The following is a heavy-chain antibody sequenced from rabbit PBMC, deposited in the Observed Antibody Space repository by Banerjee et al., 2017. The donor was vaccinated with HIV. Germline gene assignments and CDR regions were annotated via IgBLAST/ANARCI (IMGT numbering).Heavy chain of an antibody. Sequence: QSLEESGGGLVQPEGSLTLTCTASGFSFSSSYWMSWVRQAPGKGLEWIACIDGGVSGNTYYANWAKGRFTISKTSSTTVTLQMTSLTAADTATYFCARAGSGYATGAFDPWGQGTLVTVS. V-gene: IGHV1S40*01. CDR2: IDGGVSGNT. D-gene: IGHD8-1*01. J-gene: IGHJ2*01. CDR3: ARAGSGYATGAFDP. CDR1: GFSFSSSYW.